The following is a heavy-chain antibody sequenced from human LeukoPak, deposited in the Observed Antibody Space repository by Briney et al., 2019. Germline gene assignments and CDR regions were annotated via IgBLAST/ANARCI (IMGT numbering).Heavy chain of an antibody. CDR3: AREYRSYYYGSGSYYRWFDP. V-gene: IGHV4-59*12. J-gene: IGHJ5*02. Sequence: SETLSLTCTVSGGSISGYYWSWIRQPPGRALEWIGHIYYSGSTFYNPSLKSRVTISVDTSKNQFSLKLSSVTAADTAVYYCAREYRSYYYGSGSYYRWFDPWGQGTLVTVSS. CDR1: GGSISGYY. D-gene: IGHD3-10*01. CDR2: IYYSGST.